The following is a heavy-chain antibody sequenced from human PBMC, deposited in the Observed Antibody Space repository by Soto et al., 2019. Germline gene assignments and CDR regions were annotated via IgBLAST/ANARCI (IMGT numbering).Heavy chain of an antibody. CDR3: ARENLDYGVAFDY. CDR1: GFTVSSNY. D-gene: IGHD4-17*01. V-gene: IGHV3-66*01. CDR2: IYSGGST. J-gene: IGHJ4*02. Sequence: GGSLRLSCAASGFTVSSNYMSWVRQAPGKGLEWVSVIYSGGSTYYADSVKGRFTISRDNSKNTLYLQMNSLRAEDTAVYYCARENLDYGVAFDYWGQGTPVTVSS.